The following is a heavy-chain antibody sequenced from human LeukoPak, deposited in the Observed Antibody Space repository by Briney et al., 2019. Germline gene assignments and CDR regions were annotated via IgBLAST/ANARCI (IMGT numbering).Heavy chain of an antibody. CDR1: GGTFSSYA. V-gene: IGHV1-69*05. D-gene: IGHD4-17*01. CDR3: ASDYGDPYYFDY. CDR2: IIPIFGTA. Sequence: SMKVSCKASGGTFSSYAISWVRQAPGQGLEWMGRIIPIFGTANYAQKFQGRVTITTDESTSTAYMELSSLRSEDTAVYYCASDYGDPYYFDYWGQGTLVTVSS. J-gene: IGHJ4*02.